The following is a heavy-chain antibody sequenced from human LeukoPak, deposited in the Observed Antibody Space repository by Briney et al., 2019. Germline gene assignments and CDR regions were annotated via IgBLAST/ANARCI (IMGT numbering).Heavy chain of an antibody. CDR2: INQDGGEK. CDR3: ARVPGIAWESDAFDI. D-gene: IGHD6-13*01. Sequence: GGSLRLSCVASGFTFSSYWMNWVRQAPGKGLEWVASINQDGGEKYYVDSVKGRFTVSRDNAKNSLYLQMNSLRAEDTAVYYCARVPGIAWESDAFDIWGQGTMVTVSS. V-gene: IGHV3-7*02. CDR1: GFTFSSYW. J-gene: IGHJ3*02.